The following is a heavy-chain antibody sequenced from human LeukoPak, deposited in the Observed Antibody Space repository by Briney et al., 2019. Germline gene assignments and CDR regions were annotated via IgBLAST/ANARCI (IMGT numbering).Heavy chain of an antibody. J-gene: IGHJ4*02. V-gene: IGHV4-39*07. CDR1: GGSISSSSYY. CDR2: IYYSGST. Sequence: SETLSLTCTVSGGSISSSSYYWGWIRQPPGKGLEWIGSIYYSGSTYYNPSLKSRVTISVDTSKNQFSLKLSSVTAADTAVYYCARDVSYDSSGYYDYWGQGTLVTVSS. CDR3: ARDVSYDSSGYYDY. D-gene: IGHD3-22*01.